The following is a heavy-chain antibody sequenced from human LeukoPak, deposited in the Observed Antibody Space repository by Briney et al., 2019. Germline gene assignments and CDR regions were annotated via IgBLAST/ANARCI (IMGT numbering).Heavy chain of an antibody. D-gene: IGHD2-15*01. CDR1: GFTFGDYA. CDR2: IRSKAYGGTT. Sequence: PGGSLRLSCTASGFTFGDYAMSWFRQAPGKGLEWVGFIRSKAYGGTTEYAASVKGRFTISRDDSKSIAYLQMNSLKTEDTAVYYCTRGGDIVVVVAATLEYWGQGTRVTVSS. CDR3: TRGGDIVVVVAATLEY. J-gene: IGHJ4*02. V-gene: IGHV3-49*03.